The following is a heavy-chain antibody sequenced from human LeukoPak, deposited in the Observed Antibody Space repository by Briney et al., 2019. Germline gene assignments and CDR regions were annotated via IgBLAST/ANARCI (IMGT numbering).Heavy chain of an antibody. Sequence: PGGSLRLSCAASGFTFSSYSMNWVRQAPGKGVEWVSYISSSSDTIHYADSVKGRFTMSRDNAKNSLYLQMNSLRADDTAVYYCASSSGWFDYWGQGTLVTVSS. J-gene: IGHJ4*02. CDR3: ASSSGWFDY. CDR1: GFTFSSYS. V-gene: IGHV3-48*01. CDR2: ISSSSDTI. D-gene: IGHD6-19*01.